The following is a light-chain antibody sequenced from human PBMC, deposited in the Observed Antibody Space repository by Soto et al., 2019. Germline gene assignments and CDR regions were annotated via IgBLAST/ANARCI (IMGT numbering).Light chain of an antibody. Sequence: EMVLTQPTGTLTFTTGDRATLSCRSSQTISSTFLAWYRQKPGQAPRLLIYGASSRATGIPDRFSGSGSGTDFTLTISSLEPEDFAVYYCQQFCRSPTFGGGTIV. V-gene: IGKV3-20*01. CDR1: QTISSTF. J-gene: IGKJ4*01. CDR3: QQFCRSPT. CDR2: GAS.